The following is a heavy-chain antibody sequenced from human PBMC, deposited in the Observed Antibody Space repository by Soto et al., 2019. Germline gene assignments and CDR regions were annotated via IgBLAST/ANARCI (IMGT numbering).Heavy chain of an antibody. CDR2: ISAYSSPI. J-gene: IGHJ3*02. CDR1: GFTFSSYS. D-gene: IGHD2-2*02. Sequence: EVQLVESGGGLVKPGGSLRLSCVDSGFTFSSYSMNWVRQAPGKGLEWVSSISAYSSPIFYADSVKGRFTISRDNAKNSLYLQMNSLRAGDTAVYYCVRGGRGYTRDDVFDIWGQGTMFTVSS. V-gene: IGHV3-21*06. CDR3: VRGGRGYTRDDVFDI.